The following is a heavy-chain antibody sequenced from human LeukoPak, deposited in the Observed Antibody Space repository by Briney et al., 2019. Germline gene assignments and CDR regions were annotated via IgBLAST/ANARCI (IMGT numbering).Heavy chain of an antibody. Sequence: SETLSLTCTVSGGSVSSGSYYWSWIRQPPGKGLEWIGYIYYSGSTNYNPSLKSRVTISVDTSKNQFSLKLSSVTAADTAVYYCARGPRLVGATDYYYYGMDVWGQGTTVTVSS. CDR2: IYYSGST. CDR1: GGSVSSGSYY. CDR3: ARGPRLVGATDYYYYGMDV. D-gene: IGHD1-26*01. J-gene: IGHJ6*02. V-gene: IGHV4-61*01.